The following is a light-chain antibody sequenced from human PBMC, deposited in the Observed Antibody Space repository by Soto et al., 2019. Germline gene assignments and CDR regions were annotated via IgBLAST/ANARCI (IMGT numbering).Light chain of an antibody. CDR3: QKYNSAPHT. CDR2: AAS. J-gene: IGKJ2*01. Sequence: DIQMTQSPSSLSASVGDRVTITCRASQGISTYLAWYQQKPGKVPKLLIYAASTLQSGVPSRFSGSGSGTDFTITISSLQTEDVATYYWQKYNSAPHTFGQGTKLEIK. CDR1: QGISTY. V-gene: IGKV1-27*01.